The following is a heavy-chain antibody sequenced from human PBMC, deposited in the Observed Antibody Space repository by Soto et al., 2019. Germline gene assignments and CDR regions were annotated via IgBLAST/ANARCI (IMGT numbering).Heavy chain of an antibody. CDR3: ARPTPVSVLDI. Sequence: PSETLSLTCVVSGDNVSSSYWWSWVRLSPVKGLEWIGEIYHSGSANYNPSFKGRVFMSVDKSKNQFSLRLTSVTAADTAVFYCARPTPVSVLDIWGHRTQVTVSS. V-gene: IGHV4-4*02. CDR1: GDNVSSSYW. CDR2: IYHSGSA. D-gene: IGHD2-15*01. J-gene: IGHJ4*01.